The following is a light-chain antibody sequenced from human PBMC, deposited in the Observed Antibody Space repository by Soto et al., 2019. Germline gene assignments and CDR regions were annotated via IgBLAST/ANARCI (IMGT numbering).Light chain of an antibody. CDR1: SSDVGLYNY. V-gene: IGLV2-14*01. J-gene: IGLJ3*02. Sequence: QSALTQPASVSESPGQSITISCTGTSSDVGLYNYVSWYQQHPGKAPKLMIYDVSNRPSGVSNRFSGSKSGNTASLTISGLQAEDEADYYCSSYTSSSTLVFGGGTQLTVL. CDR3: SSYTSSSTLV. CDR2: DVS.